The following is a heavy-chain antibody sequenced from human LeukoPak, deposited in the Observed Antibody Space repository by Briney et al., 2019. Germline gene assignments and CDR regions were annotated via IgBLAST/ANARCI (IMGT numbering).Heavy chain of an antibody. D-gene: IGHD3-10*01. J-gene: IGHJ4*02. CDR2: IYYSGST. CDR3: ARPSRGY. CDR1: GGSFSGYY. Sequence: SETLSLTCAVYGGSFSGYYWSWIRQPPGKGLEWIGSIYYSGSTYYNPSLKSRVTISVDTSKNQFSLKLSSVTAADTAVYYCARPSRGYWGQGTLVTVSS. V-gene: IGHV4-34*01.